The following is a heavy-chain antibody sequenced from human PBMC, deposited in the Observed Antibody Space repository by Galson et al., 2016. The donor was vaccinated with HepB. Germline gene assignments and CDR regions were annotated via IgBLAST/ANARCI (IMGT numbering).Heavy chain of an antibody. Sequence: SVKVSCKASGYTFTTFDIHRLRQAPGQGLEWMGWMNPNNGHTGYALKFQDRVTMTRTTSINTAYMELSSLRSEDTAVYYCARESGGYSSSDSWGQGTLVTVSS. CDR3: ARESGGYSSSDS. CDR1: GYTFTTFD. J-gene: IGHJ4*02. CDR2: MNPNNGHT. V-gene: IGHV1-8*01. D-gene: IGHD1-26*01.